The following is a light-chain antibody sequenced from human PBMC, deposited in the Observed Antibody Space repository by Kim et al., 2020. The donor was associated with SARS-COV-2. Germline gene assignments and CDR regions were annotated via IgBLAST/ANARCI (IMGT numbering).Light chain of an antibody. Sequence: PGERATLSCLASQSLIGQYFTWYQQQKPGQAPRLLIYGASSRASGIPDRFSGSGSGTDFTLTISRLEPEDSSVYYCHQYGNSPDTFGQGTRLEIK. V-gene: IGKV3-20*01. CDR3: HQYGNSPDT. CDR2: GAS. CDR1: QSLIGQY. J-gene: IGKJ5*01.